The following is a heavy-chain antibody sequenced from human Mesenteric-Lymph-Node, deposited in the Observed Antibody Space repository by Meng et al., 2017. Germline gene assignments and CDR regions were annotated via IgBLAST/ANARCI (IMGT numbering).Heavy chain of an antibody. CDR3: ARTVAMISRSFDY. V-gene: IGHV1-2*02. CDR2: SNPNSGGT. D-gene: IGHD5-12*01. J-gene: IGHJ4*02. Sequence: ASVKVSCKASGYTFTGYYMHWLRQAPGQGREWMGWSNPNSGGTNYAQEFQGRVSMTRDTSISTVYMELSRLRSDDTAMYYCARTVAMISRSFDYWGQGTLVTVSS. CDR1: GYTFTGYY.